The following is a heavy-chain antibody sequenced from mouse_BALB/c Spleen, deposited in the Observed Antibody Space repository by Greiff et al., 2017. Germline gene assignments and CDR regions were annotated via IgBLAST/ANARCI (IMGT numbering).Heavy chain of an antibody. J-gene: IGHJ4*01. D-gene: IGHD2-1*01. CDR2: ISYSGST. CDR3: ARYRGNYPYAMDY. Sequence: ESGPSLVKPSQTLSLTCSVTGDSITSGYWNWIRKFPGNKLEYMGYISYSGSTYYNPSLKSRISITRDTSKNQYYLQLNSVTTEDTATYYCARYRGNYPYAMDYWGQGTSVTVSS. CDR1: GDSITSGY. V-gene: IGHV3-8*02.